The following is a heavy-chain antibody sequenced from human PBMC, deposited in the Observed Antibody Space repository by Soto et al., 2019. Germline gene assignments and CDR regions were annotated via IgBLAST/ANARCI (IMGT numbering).Heavy chain of an antibody. CDR3: ANGFCGTNCYYFPN. Sequence: QVQLVESGEGVVQPGRSLRLSCVASGYMFSRYGMHWVRQAPGKGLEWVAVISTDGSQTTYGDSVKGRFTIYRDNSKNTVYLQMNSLTTEDTAVYYCANGFCGTNCYYFPNWGQGTLVTVST. CDR2: ISTDGSQT. D-gene: IGHD2-21*02. CDR1: GYMFSRYG. J-gene: IGHJ4*02. V-gene: IGHV3-30*18.